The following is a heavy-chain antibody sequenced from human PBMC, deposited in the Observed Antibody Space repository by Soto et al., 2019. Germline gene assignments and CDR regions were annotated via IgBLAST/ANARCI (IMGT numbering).Heavy chain of an antibody. J-gene: IGHJ6*02. CDR2: IYAGGSR. V-gene: IGHV3-53*01. CDR1: GFTVGTNY. Sequence: GSLRLSCAASGFTVGTNYMTWVRQAPGKGLEWVSVIYAGGSRYYADSVEGRFTISRDISKNTQYLQMNSLRVEDTAVYYCAKVYHYYVRGMDVWGQGTTVTVSS. CDR3: AKVYHYYVRGMDV. D-gene: IGHD3-10*02.